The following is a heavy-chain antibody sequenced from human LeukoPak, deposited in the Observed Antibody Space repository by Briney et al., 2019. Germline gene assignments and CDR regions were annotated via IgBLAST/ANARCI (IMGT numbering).Heavy chain of an antibody. CDR2: IWYDGSNK. CDR1: GFTFSSYG. CDR3: AKGHYDSSGYSFDY. D-gene: IGHD3-22*01. V-gene: IGHV3-33*06. Sequence: GGSLRLSCAASGFTFSSYGMHWVRQAPGKGLEWGAVIWYDGSNKYYADSVKGRITISRDNSKNTLYRQRNSLRAEDTAVYYCAKGHYDSSGYSFDYWGQGTRVTV. J-gene: IGHJ4*02.